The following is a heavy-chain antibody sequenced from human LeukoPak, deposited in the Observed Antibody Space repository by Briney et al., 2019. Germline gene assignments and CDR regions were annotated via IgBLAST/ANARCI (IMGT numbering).Heavy chain of an antibody. CDR2: IWYDGGNK. Sequence: PGGSLRLSCAASGFTFSNYGMHWVRQAPGKGLEWVTLIWYDGGNKYYADSVKGRFTISRDNSKNTLYLQMNSLRAEDTAVYHCARDTPKSSEDYYYYGMDVWGQGTTVTVSS. CDR3: ARDTPKSSEDYYYYGMDV. CDR1: GFTFSNYG. V-gene: IGHV3-33*01. J-gene: IGHJ6*02.